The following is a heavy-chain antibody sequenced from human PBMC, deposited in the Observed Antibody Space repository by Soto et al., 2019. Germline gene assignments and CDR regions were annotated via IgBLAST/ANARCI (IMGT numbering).Heavy chain of an antibody. Sequence: EVQLVESGGGLIQPGGSLRLSCAASEFTVSHNYMSWVRQAPGKGLDWVSLIYSGGSIYYADSVKGRFTISRDNSKNTFYLQMNSLTAGDTAVYYCASWGQSGDKTGDQYWYFDLWGRGTLVPVSS. J-gene: IGHJ2*01. CDR1: EFTVSHNY. V-gene: IGHV3-53*01. D-gene: IGHD7-27*01. CDR3: ASWGQSGDKTGDQYWYFDL. CDR2: IYSGGSI.